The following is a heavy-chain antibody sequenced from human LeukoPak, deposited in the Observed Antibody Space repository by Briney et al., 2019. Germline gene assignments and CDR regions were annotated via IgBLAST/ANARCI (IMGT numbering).Heavy chain of an antibody. D-gene: IGHD3-10*01. CDR3: AKDWEVTYYYGSGSYYEPLDY. Sequence: GGSLRLSCAASGFTFSSYGMHWVRQAPGKGLEWVAVTSYDGSNKYYADSVKGRFTISRDNSKNTLYLQMNSLRAEDTAVYYCAKDWEVTYYYGSGSYYEPLDYWGQGTLVTVSS. CDR2: TSYDGSNK. J-gene: IGHJ4*02. CDR1: GFTFSSYG. V-gene: IGHV3-30*18.